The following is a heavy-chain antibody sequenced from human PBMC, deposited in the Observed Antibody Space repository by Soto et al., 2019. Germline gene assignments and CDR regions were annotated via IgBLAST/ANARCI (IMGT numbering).Heavy chain of an antibody. V-gene: IGHV1-58*01. Sequence: ASVKVSCKASGFTFTSSAVQWVRQARGQRLEWIGWIVVGSGNTNYAQKFQERVTITRDMSTSTAYMELSSLRSEDTAVYYCAAVLSPYTYYYDSSGQSFDYWGQGTLVTVSS. CDR2: IVVGSGNT. CDR3: AAVLSPYTYYYDSSGQSFDY. D-gene: IGHD3-22*01. CDR1: GFTFTSSA. J-gene: IGHJ4*02.